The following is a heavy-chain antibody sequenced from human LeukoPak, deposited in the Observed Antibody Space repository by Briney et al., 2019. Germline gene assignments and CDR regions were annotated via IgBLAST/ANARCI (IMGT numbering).Heavy chain of an antibody. V-gene: IGHV3-74*01. J-gene: IGHJ6*04. CDR1: GFTFSSSW. D-gene: IGHD3-16*01. CDR3: ARDPGYESWSPFWGGMDV. CDR2: ITRDGSST. Sequence: GGSLRLSCAASGFTFSSSWMHWVRQAPGKGLVWVSRITRDGSSTTYADSVKGRFTTSRDNAKNTLYLQVDSLRDDDTAVYYCARDPGYESWSPFWGGMDVWGNGTTVIVSS.